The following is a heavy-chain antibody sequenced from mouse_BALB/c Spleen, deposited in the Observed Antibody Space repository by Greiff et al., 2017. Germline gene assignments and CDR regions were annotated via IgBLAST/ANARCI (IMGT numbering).Heavy chain of an antibody. CDR3: ARDRGGYYAMDY. CDR1: GFTFSDYY. D-gene: IGHD1-1*02. V-gene: IGHV5-4*02. CDR2: ISDGGSYT. Sequence: EVKLMESGGGLVKPGGSLKLSCAASGFTFSDYYMYWVRQTPEKRLEWVATISDGGSYTYYPDSVKGRFTISRDNAKNNLYLQMSSLKSEDTAMYYCARDRGGYYAMDYWGQGTSGTVSA. J-gene: IGHJ4*01.